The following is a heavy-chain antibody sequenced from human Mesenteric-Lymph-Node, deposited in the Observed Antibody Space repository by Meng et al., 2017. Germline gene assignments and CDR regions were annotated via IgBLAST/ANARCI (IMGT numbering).Heavy chain of an antibody. V-gene: IGHV3-30*13. CDR2: TLSDGYND. J-gene: IGHJ4*02. CDR3: VRGSIDWYLDY. D-gene: IGHD3-9*01. CDR1: GFTLSNYR. Sequence: QVQLVESGGGVVQPGTSLRLSCAASGFTLSNYRLYWVRQAPGKGLEWVAVTLSDGYNDYYADSVKGRFTISRDNSKNMVFLQMSTLRPEDTALYYCVRGSIDWYLDYWGQGTLVTVSS.